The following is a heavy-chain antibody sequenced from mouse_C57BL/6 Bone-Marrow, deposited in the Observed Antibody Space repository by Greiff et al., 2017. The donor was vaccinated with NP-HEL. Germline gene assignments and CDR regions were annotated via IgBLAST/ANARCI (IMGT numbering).Heavy chain of an antibody. Sequence: EVHLVESGGGLVKPGGSLKLSCAASGFTFSSYAMSWVRQTPEKRLEWVATISDGGSYTYYPDNVKGRFTISRDNAKNNLYLQMSHLKSEDTAMYYCARDGFSALYAMDYWGQGTSVTVSS. V-gene: IGHV5-4*01. J-gene: IGHJ4*01. CDR3: ARDGFSALYAMDY. D-gene: IGHD1-2*01. CDR1: GFTFSSYA. CDR2: ISDGGSYT.